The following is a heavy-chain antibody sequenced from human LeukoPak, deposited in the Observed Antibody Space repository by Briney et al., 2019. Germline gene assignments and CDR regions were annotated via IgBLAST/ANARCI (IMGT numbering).Heavy chain of an antibody. CDR3: ASGIRAFDN. D-gene: IGHD1-26*01. V-gene: IGHV3-23*01. Sequence: GGSLRLSCAASGFTFSRFGMSWVRQAPGKGLEWVSAISGSGGSTYYADSVKGRCTISRDNSKNTLYLQMNSLRGEDTAVYYCASGIRAFDNWGQGTLVTVSA. CDR2: ISGSGGST. CDR1: GFTFSRFG. J-gene: IGHJ4*02.